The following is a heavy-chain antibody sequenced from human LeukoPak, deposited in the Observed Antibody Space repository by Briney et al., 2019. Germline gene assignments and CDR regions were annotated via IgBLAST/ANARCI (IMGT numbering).Heavy chain of an antibody. Sequence: GGSLRLSCAASGFTFSSYGMHWVRQAPGKGLEWVAVISYDGSNKYYADSVKGRFTISRDNSKNTLYLQMNSLRAEDTAVYYCAKDYYGSGSYPNWFDPWGQGTLVTVSS. CDR3: AKDYYGSGSYPNWFDP. CDR1: GFTFSSYG. CDR2: ISYDGSNK. V-gene: IGHV3-30*18. D-gene: IGHD3-10*01. J-gene: IGHJ5*02.